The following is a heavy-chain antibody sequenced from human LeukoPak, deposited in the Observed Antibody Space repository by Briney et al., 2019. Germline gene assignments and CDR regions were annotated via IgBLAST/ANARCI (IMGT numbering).Heavy chain of an antibody. CDR1: GGSISSYY. Sequence: PSETLSLTCTVSGGSISSYYWSWIRQPPGKGLEWIGYIYYSGSTNYSPSLKSRVTISVDTSKNQFSLKLSSVTAADTAVYYCARDKGLAAAGHWYFDLWGRGTLVTVSS. CDR3: ARDKGLAAAGHWYFDL. J-gene: IGHJ2*01. V-gene: IGHV4-59*01. CDR2: IYYSGST. D-gene: IGHD6-13*01.